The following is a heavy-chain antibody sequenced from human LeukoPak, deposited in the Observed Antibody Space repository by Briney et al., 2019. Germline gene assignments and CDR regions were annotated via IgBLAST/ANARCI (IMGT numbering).Heavy chain of an antibody. J-gene: IGHJ4*02. CDR3: ARAEGAVAVYFDY. Sequence: GGSLRLSCAASEFTFSSYSMNWVRQAPGKGLEWVSSISSSSSYIYYADSVKGRFTISRDNAKNSLYLQMNSLRAEDTAVYYCARAEGAVAVYFDYWGQGTLVTVSS. CDR2: ISSSSSYI. D-gene: IGHD6-19*01. V-gene: IGHV3-21*01. CDR1: EFTFSSYS.